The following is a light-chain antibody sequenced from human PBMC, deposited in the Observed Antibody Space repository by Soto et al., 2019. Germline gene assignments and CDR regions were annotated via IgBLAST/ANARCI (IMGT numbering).Light chain of an antibody. V-gene: IGLV2-14*01. CDR3: SSYATSSTL. CDR2: DVS. CDR1: SSDVRTYNY. Sequence: QSVLTQPASMSGSPGQSITISCTGTSSDVRTYNYVSWYQQHPGKAPKLLIYDVSTRPSGISNRFSGSKSGNTASLTISGLQSEDEADYYCSSYATSSTLFGTGTNVTVL. J-gene: IGLJ1*01.